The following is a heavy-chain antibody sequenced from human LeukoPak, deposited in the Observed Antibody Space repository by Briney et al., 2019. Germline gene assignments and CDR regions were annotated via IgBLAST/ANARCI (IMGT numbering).Heavy chain of an antibody. V-gene: IGHV1-2*02. CDR2: INPNSGGT. CDR3: ARDYSLYYYDSSGYPDY. CDR1: GYTFTGYY. J-gene: IGHJ4*02. D-gene: IGHD3-22*01. Sequence: ASVKVSCKASGYTFTGYYIHWVRQAPGQGLEWMGWINPNSGGTNYAQKFQGRVTMTRDTSISTAYMELSRLRSDDTAVYYCARDYSLYYYDSSGYPDYWGQGTLVTVSS.